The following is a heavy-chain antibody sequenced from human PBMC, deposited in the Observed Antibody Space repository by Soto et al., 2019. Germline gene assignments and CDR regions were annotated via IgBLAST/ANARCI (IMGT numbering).Heavy chain of an antibody. J-gene: IGHJ4*02. Sequence: EVQLVESGGGLVQPGRSLRLSCAASGFTFDDYAMHWVRQAPGKGLEWVSGISWHSGSIGYADSVKGRFTISRDNAKNSLYLQMNSLRAEDTALYYCAKDTYSSGWPSVSYVDYWVQGTLVTVSS. CDR1: GFTFDDYA. D-gene: IGHD6-19*01. V-gene: IGHV3-9*01. CDR2: ISWHSGSI. CDR3: AKDTYSSGWPSVSYVDY.